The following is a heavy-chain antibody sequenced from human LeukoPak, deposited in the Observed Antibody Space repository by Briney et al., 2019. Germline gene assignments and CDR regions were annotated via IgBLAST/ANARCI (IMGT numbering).Heavy chain of an antibody. Sequence: QTGGSLRLSCAASGFTFSSYGMHWVRQAPGKGLEWVAFIRYDGSNKYYADSVKGRFTISRDNSKNTLYLQMNSLRAEDTAVYYCAKVVVPAAMPGWFDPWGQGTLVTVSS. CDR3: AKVVVPAAMPGWFDP. CDR1: GFTFSSYG. V-gene: IGHV3-30*02. J-gene: IGHJ5*02. D-gene: IGHD2-2*01. CDR2: IRYDGSNK.